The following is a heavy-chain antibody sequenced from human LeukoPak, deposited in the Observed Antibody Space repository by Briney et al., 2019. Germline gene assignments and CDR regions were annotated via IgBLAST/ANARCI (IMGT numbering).Heavy chain of an antibody. CDR1: GFTFSSYW. D-gene: IGHD2-2*01. CDR2: ISSSSSYI. Sequence: GGSLRLSCAASGFTFSSYWMSWVRQAPGKGLEWVSSISSSSSYIYYADSVKGRFTISRDNAKNSLYLQMNSLRAEDTAVYYCARDLKIVVVPAYGMDVWGQGTTVTVSS. J-gene: IGHJ6*02. CDR3: ARDLKIVVVPAYGMDV. V-gene: IGHV3-21*01.